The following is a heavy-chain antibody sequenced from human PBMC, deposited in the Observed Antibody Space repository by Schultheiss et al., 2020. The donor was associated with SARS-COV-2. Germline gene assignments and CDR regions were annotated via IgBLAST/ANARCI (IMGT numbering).Heavy chain of an antibody. CDR3: AKDAIGSHFDY. CDR2: ISGSGSNT. V-gene: IGHV3-23*01. CDR1: GFTFSGYM. Sequence: GESLKISCAASGFTFSGYMMNWVRQVPGKGLEWVSAISGSGSNTHYADSVKGRFTISRDNSKNTLYLQMDSLRVEDTAVYFCAKDAIGSHFDYWGQGTPVTVAS. J-gene: IGHJ4*02. D-gene: IGHD1-26*01.